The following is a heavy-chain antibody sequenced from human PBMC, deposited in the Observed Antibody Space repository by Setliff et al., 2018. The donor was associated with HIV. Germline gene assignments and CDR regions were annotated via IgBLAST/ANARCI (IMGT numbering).Heavy chain of an antibody. Sequence: SETLSLTCTVSGGSINTHYWSWLRQPAGKRLEWIGRTSSSGPTNPAFKSRVTMSEDTSRNQVSLKLTSVTAAATAVYYCARVQMAYAALDVWGQGTMVTVSS. CDR1: GGSINTHY. J-gene: IGHJ3*01. V-gene: IGHV4-4*07. CDR2: TSSSGPT. CDR3: ARVQMAYAALDV. D-gene: IGHD4-17*01.